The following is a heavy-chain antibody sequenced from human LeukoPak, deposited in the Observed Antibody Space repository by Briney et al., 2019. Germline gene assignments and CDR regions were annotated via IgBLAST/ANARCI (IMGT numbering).Heavy chain of an antibody. D-gene: IGHD3-9*01. V-gene: IGHV4-59*12. CDR3: ARSITIYDVGSRWFDP. CDR2: IYYSGST. J-gene: IGHJ5*02. CDR1: GGSISSYY. Sequence: PSETLSLTCTVSGGSISSYYWSWIRQPPGKGLEWIGYIYYSGSTNYNPSLKSRVTISVDTSKNQFSLKLSSVTAADTAVYYCARSITIYDVGSRWFDPWGQGTLVTVSS.